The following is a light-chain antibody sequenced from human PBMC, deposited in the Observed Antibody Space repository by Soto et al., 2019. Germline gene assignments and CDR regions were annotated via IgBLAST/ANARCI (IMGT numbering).Light chain of an antibody. Sequence: QSALTQPASVSGSPGQSITISCTGTSGDVGSYDLVSWYQPYPGKAPKLMIYEGSKRPSGVSNRFSGSKSGTTASLTIAGRQAEDEADYYCSSYAGSSTPVVFGGGTKLTVL. CDR3: SSYAGSSTPVV. J-gene: IGLJ2*01. V-gene: IGLV2-23*01. CDR2: EGS. CDR1: SGDVGSYDL.